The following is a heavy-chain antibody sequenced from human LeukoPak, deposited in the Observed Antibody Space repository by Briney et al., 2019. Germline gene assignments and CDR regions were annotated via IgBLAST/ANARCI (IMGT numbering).Heavy chain of an antibody. J-gene: IGHJ4*02. V-gene: IGHV3-48*03. D-gene: IGHD6-19*01. Sequence: GGSLRLSCAASGFTFSSYEMNWVRQAPGKGLEWVSYISSSGSTIYYADSVKGRFTISRDNAKNSLYLQMNSLRAEDTAVYYCARVLAVAVALDYWGQGTLVTVPS. CDR2: ISSSGSTI. CDR3: ARVLAVAVALDY. CDR1: GFTFSSYE.